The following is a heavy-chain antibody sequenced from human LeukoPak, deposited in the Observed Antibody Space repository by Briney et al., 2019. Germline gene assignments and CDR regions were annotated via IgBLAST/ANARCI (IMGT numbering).Heavy chain of an antibody. CDR2: IDHSGST. D-gene: IGHD2-8*01. J-gene: IGHJ6*03. V-gene: IGHV4-38-2*02. CDR3: ARGPYGYYYMDV. Sequence: SETLSLTCTVSGYSISSGYYWGWIRQPPGKGLEWSGSIDHSGSTYYNPSLKSRITISVDTSKNQFSLKLRSVTAADTAVYYCARGPYGYYYMDVWGKGTTVTVSS. CDR1: GYSISSGYY.